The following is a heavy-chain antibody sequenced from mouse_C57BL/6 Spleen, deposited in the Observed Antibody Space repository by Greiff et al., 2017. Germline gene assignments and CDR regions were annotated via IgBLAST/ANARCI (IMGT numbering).Heavy chain of an antibody. CDR1: GYTFTSYW. D-gene: IGHD2-1*01. V-gene: IGHV1-52*01. CDR3: AREGNGYYYAMDY. Sequence: QVQLQQPGAELVRPGSSVKLSCKASGYTFTSYWMHWVKQRPIQGLEWIGNIDPSDSETHYNQKFKDKATLTVDKSSSTAYMQLSSLTSEDSAVDYCAREGNGYYYAMDYWGQGTSVTVSS. J-gene: IGHJ4*01. CDR2: IDPSDSET.